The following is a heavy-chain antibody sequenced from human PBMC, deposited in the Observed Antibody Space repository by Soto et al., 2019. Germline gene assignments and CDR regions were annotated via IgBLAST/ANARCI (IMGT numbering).Heavy chain of an antibody. CDR2: ISSSSSTI. CDR3: ARDVGAVAGTSDY. J-gene: IGHJ4*02. Sequence: GGSLRLSCAASGFTFSSYSMNWVRQAPGKGLEWVSYISSSSSTIYYADSVKGRFTISRDNAKNPLYLQMNSLRAEDTAVYYCARDVGAVAGTSDYWGQGTLVTVSS. CDR1: GFTFSSYS. V-gene: IGHV3-48*01. D-gene: IGHD6-19*01.